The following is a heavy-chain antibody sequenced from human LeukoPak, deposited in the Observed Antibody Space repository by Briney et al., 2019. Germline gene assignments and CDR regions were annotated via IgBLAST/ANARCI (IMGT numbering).Heavy chain of an antibody. Sequence: GGSLRLSCAASGFTFSSSAMSWVRQAPGKGLEWVSAISNNGGSTYYADSVKGRFTISRDNSKNTLYLQMNSLRAEDTAVYYCARDREASWFDPWGQGTLVTVSS. V-gene: IGHV3-23*01. CDR2: ISNNGGST. CDR3: ARDREASWFDP. CDR1: GFTFSSSA. J-gene: IGHJ5*02.